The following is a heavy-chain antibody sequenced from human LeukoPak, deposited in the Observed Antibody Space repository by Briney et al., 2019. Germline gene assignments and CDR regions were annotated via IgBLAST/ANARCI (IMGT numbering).Heavy chain of an antibody. V-gene: IGHV3-74*01. J-gene: IGHJ4*02. CDR1: GFTFSSYW. CDR2: INSDGGST. Sequence: GGSLRLSCTASGFTFSSYWMHWVRQVPGKGLVWVSRINSDGGSTSYADSVKGRFTIPRDNAKNTLYLQMNSLRAEDTAVYYCARRIQGMAPYYFDYWGQGTLVTVSS. D-gene: IGHD5-24*01. CDR3: ARRIQGMAPYYFDY.